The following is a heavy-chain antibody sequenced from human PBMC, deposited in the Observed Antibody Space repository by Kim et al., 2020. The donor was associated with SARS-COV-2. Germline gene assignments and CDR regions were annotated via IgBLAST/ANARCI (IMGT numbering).Heavy chain of an antibody. CDR3: ARELGIQLWPNYYYYGMDV. Sequence: GRFTISRDNSKSTLYLQMNSLRAEDTAVYYCARELGIQLWPNYYYYGMDVWGQGTTVTVSS. J-gene: IGHJ6*02. D-gene: IGHD5-18*01. V-gene: IGHV3-30*01.